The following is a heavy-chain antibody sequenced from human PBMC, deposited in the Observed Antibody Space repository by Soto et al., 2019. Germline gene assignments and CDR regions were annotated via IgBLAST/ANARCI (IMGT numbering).Heavy chain of an antibody. Sequence: SETLSLTCTVSGGSISSSSYYWGWILRPPGKGLEWIGSIYYSGSTYYNPSLKSRVTISVDTSKNQFSLKLSSVTAADTAVYYCARTTVTHYYYYMDVWGKGTTVTVSS. CDR1: GGSISSSSYY. J-gene: IGHJ6*03. CDR2: IYYSGST. V-gene: IGHV4-39*01. D-gene: IGHD4-17*01. CDR3: ARTTVTHYYYYMDV.